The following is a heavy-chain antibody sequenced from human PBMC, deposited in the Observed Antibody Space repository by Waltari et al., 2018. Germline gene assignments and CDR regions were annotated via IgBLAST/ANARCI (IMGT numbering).Heavy chain of an antibody. CDR1: GGSFSGYY. CDR3: ARMGLFTNLWYMDV. J-gene: IGHJ6*03. Sequence: QVQLQQWGAGLLKPSETLSLTCAVYGGSFSGYYWSWIRQPPGKGLEWIGEINHSGRTNYNPALKSRVTISVDTSKNQFSLKLSSVTAADTAVYYCARMGLFTNLWYMDVWGKGTTVTVSS. V-gene: IGHV4-34*01. CDR2: INHSGRT. D-gene: IGHD3-22*01.